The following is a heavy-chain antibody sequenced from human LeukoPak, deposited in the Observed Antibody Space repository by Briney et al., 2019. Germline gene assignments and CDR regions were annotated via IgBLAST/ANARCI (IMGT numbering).Heavy chain of an antibody. CDR1: GFTFSSYV. J-gene: IGHJ4*02. CDR3: AKARSVLATNPSDY. V-gene: IGHV3-23*01. Sequence: PGGSLRLSCAASGFTFSSYVMSWVRQAPGKGLEWVSTISGSGGSTYYADSVKGRFTISRDNSKNTLYLQMNSLRAEDTAVYYCAKARSVLATNPSDYWGQGTLVTVSS. D-gene: IGHD1/OR15-1a*01. CDR2: ISGSGGST.